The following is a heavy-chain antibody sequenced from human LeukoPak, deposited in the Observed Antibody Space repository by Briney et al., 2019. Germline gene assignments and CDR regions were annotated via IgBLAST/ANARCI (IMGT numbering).Heavy chain of an antibody. D-gene: IGHD3-3*01. CDR1: GGSISSGSYY. CDR3: ATTRVRIFGMGSIDY. CDR2: IYTSGST. Sequence: SETLSLTCTVSGGSISSGSYYWSWIRQPAGKGLEWIGRIYTSGSTNYNPSLKSRVTISLDTSKNQFSLKLSSVTATDTAVYYCATTRVRIFGMGSIDYWGQGTLVTVSS. J-gene: IGHJ4*02. V-gene: IGHV4-61*02.